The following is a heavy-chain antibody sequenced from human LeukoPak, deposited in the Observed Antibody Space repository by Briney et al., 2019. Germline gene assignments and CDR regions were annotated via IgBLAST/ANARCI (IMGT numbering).Heavy chain of an antibody. D-gene: IGHD3-22*01. Sequence: SETLSLTCTVSGGSISSYYWSWIRQPPGKGLEWIGYIYYSGSTNYNPSLKSRVTISVDTSKNQFTLKLSSVTAADTAVYYCARGVSYYDSSGYYNEYFQHWGQGTLVTVSS. V-gene: IGHV4-59*08. CDR3: ARGVSYYDSSGYYNEYFQH. J-gene: IGHJ1*01. CDR2: IYYSGST. CDR1: GGSISSYY.